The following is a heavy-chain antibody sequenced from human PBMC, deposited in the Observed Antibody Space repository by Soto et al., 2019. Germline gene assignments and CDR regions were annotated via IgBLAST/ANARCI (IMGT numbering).Heavy chain of an antibody. Sequence: ASVKVSCKASGGTFSSYAISWVRQAPGQGLEWMGGIIPIFGTANYAQKFQGRVTITADESTSTAYMELSSLRSEDTAVYYCARGIYDSSGYYYAPTTRYYGMDVWGQGTTVTVSS. J-gene: IGHJ6*02. D-gene: IGHD3-22*01. V-gene: IGHV1-69*13. CDR2: IIPIFGTA. CDR1: GGTFSSYA. CDR3: ARGIYDSSGYYYAPTTRYYGMDV.